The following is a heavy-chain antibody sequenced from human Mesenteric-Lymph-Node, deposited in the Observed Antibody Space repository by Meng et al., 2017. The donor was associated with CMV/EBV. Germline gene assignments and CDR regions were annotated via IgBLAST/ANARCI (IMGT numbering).Heavy chain of an antibody. CDR1: GFTFSSYG. V-gene: IGHV3-33*06. J-gene: IGHJ6*02. D-gene: IGHD3-3*01. CDR3: AKAPDTIFGVVIIPSGYYGMDV. Sequence: GGSLRLSCAVSGFTFSSYGMHWVRQAPGKGLEWVAVIWYDGSNKYYANSVKGRFTISRDNSKNTLYLPMNSLRAEDTAVYYCAKAPDTIFGVVIIPSGYYGMDVWGQGTTVTVSS. CDR2: IWYDGSNK.